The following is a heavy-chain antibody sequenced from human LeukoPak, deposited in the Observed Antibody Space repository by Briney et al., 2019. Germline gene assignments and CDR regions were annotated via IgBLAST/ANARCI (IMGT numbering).Heavy chain of an antibody. CDR3: ARARYCSSTSCETKYYYYYYGMDV. V-gene: IGHV4-34*01. Sequence: PETLCLTCAVYGGSFCGYYCRWIRQPPRKGDGWIGEINLSGRTNNNPSLKTRVTISVDTSKNQFSLKLSSVTAADTAVYYCARARYCSSTSCETKYYYYYYGMDVWGQGTTVTVSS. J-gene: IGHJ6*02. CDR1: GGSFCGYY. CDR2: INLSGRT. D-gene: IGHD2-2*01.